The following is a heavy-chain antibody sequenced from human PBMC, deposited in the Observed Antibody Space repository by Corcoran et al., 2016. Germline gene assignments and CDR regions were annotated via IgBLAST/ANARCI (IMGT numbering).Heavy chain of an antibody. D-gene: IGHD6-6*01. CDR2: ISAYNGNT. CDR3: ARGSYISSAAAEWSLYYYYYYGMYV. J-gene: IGHJ6*02. CDR1: GYTFTSYG. V-gene: IGHV1-18*01. Sequence: QVQLVQYGAEVKKSEASVTVSCKASGYTFTSYGISWVRQAPGQGLEWMGWISAYNGNTNYAQKLQGRVTMTTSTSTSTAYMELRSLRSDDTAVYYCARGSYISSAAAEWSLYYYYYYGMYVWGQGTMVTVSS.